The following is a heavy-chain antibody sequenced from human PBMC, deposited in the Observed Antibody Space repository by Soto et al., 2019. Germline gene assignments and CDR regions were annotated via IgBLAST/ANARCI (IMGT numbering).Heavy chain of an antibody. CDR3: AKDLQAYGDYDYYCYGLDV. CDR2: ISYDGNNK. Sequence: QLVESGGGVVPPGASLRLSCAASGFTFSTFGMHWVRQTPGKGLEWVAVISYDGNNKVYADSVKGRFTISRDNFKNTVDLVINNLNVDDTAVYYCAKDLQAYGDYDYYCYGLDVWGQGATVSVSS. D-gene: IGHD4-17*01. V-gene: IGHV3-30*18. J-gene: IGHJ6*02. CDR1: GFTFSTFG.